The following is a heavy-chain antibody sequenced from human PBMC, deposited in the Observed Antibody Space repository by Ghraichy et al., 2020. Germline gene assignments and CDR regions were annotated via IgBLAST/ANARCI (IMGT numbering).Heavy chain of an antibody. Sequence: LSLTCAASGFTFSSYAMSWVRQAPGKGLEWVSAISGSGGSTYYADSVKGRFTISRDNSKNTLYLQMNSLRAEDTAGYYCAKVHRYCSSTSCYDYYYMDVWGKGTTVTVSS. CDR3: AKVHRYCSSTSCYDYYYMDV. D-gene: IGHD2-2*01. V-gene: IGHV3-23*01. J-gene: IGHJ6*03. CDR2: ISGSGGST. CDR1: GFTFSSYA.